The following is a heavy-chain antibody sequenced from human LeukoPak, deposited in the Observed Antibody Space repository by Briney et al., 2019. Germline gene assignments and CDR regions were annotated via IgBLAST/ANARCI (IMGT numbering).Heavy chain of an antibody. CDR1: GFTFRTYW. V-gene: IGHV3-7*01. CDR2: INEDGSAQ. J-gene: IGHJ4*02. D-gene: IGHD2-21*01. CDR3: ATHNLFRFEY. Sequence: GGSLRLSCAASGFTFRTYWMTWVRQPPGKGLEWVANINEDGSAQYYMDSVEGRFTISRDNAKNSLYLQVNTLRPEDTAVYYCATHNLFRFEYWGQGTLVTVRS.